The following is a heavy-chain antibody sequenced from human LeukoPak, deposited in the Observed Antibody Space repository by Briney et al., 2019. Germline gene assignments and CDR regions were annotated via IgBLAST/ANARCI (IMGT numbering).Heavy chain of an antibody. CDR2: IYSGGST. D-gene: IGHD3-3*01. J-gene: IGHJ5*02. V-gene: IGHV3-53*01. Sequence: GGSLRLSCEVSGFTVSGDYMSWVRQAPGKGLEWVSVIYSGGSTYYADSVKGRFTISRDNSKNTLYLQMNSLRADDTAVYYCARHDWFDPWGQETLVTVSS. CDR1: GFTVSGDY. CDR3: ARHDWFDP.